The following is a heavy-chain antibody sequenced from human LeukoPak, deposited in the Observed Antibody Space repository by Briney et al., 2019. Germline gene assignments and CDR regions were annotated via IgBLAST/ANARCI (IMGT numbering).Heavy chain of an antibody. CDR2: IYHSGLT. D-gene: IGHD3-22*01. CDR3: ARPPHYYDTSGYSV. CDR1: DNFITSGFY. J-gene: IGHJ4*02. Sequence: SETLSLTCSVSDNFITSGFYWAWIRQPPGKGLEWIGSIYHSGLTYYNESLKSRVTISVDTSKNQFSLNLTSVTAADTAVYYCARPPHYYDTSGYSVWGQGTLVTVSS. V-gene: IGHV4-38-2*02.